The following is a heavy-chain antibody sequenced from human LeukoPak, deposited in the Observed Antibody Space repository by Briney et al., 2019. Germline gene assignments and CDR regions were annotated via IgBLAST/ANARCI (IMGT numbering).Heavy chain of an antibody. Sequence: PGGSLTLSCAVSGFIFNSYAMSWVRQAPGKGLEWVSSISASGGITYHADSVKGRLTISRDNSKNTLHLQMNSLRADDTALYYCAKGALAAAGSGFDYWGQGTLVTVSS. CDR2: ISASGGIT. CDR1: GFIFNSYA. D-gene: IGHD6-13*01. J-gene: IGHJ4*02. V-gene: IGHV3-23*01. CDR3: AKGALAAAGSGFDY.